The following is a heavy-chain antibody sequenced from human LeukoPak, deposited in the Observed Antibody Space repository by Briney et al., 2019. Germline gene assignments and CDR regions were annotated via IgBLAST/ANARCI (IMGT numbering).Heavy chain of an antibody. J-gene: IGHJ4*02. CDR3: ARLDYYGSGSYDY. D-gene: IGHD3-10*01. Sequence: SETLSLTCTVSGGSISSYYWSWIRQPPGKGLEWIGYIYYSGSTNYNPSLKSRVTISVDTSKNQFSLKLSSVTAADTAVYYCARLDYYGSGSYDYWGQGTLVTVSS. CDR1: GGSISSYY. V-gene: IGHV4-59*08. CDR2: IYYSGST.